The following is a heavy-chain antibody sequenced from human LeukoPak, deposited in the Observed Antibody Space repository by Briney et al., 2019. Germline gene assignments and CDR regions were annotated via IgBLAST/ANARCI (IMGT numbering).Heavy chain of an antibody. CDR1: GYSISSGYY. Sequence: SETLSLTCSFSGYSISSGYYWGWIRQPPGQGLEWIGNIYRSGSSYYNPSLKSRVTISVDTSKNQFSLKLSSVTAADTAVYYCAGDFWSGYYFRDWGQGTLVTVSS. CDR2: IYRSGSS. CDR3: AGDFWSGYYFRD. J-gene: IGHJ4*02. V-gene: IGHV4-38-2*02. D-gene: IGHD3-3*01.